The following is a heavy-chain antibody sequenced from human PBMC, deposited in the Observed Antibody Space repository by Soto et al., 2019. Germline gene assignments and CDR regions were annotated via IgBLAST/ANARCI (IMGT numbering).Heavy chain of an antibody. CDR1: GYSFSNFY. CDR3: ARAGGADYYDSSGYTGMDV. V-gene: IGHV1-46*01. J-gene: IGHJ6*02. CDR2: IDPSSGTT. Sequence: ASVKVSCKPSGYSFSNFYVHWVRQAPGQGLEWMGIIDPSSGTTSYTQKFQERVTMTRDTSMSTVYMELSSLRSEDTAVYYCARAGGADYYDSSGYTGMDVWGQGTTVTVSS. D-gene: IGHD3-22*01.